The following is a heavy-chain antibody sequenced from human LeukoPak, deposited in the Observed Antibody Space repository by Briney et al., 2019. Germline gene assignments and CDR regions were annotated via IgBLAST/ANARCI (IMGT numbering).Heavy chain of an antibody. Sequence: PSETLSLTCTVSGGSISSSSYYWGWIRQPPGKGLEWIGNIDYSGSTYYNPSLKSRVTISVDTSKNQFSLRLSSVTAADTAVYYCARVKRDSSSRYRTTNWFDPWGQGTLVTVSS. D-gene: IGHD6-13*01. J-gene: IGHJ5*02. CDR2: IDYSGST. CDR3: ARVKRDSSSRYRTTNWFDP. CDR1: GGSISSSSYY. V-gene: IGHV4-39*07.